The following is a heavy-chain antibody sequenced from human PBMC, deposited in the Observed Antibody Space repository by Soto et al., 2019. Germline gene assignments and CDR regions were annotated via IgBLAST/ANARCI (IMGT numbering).Heavy chain of an antibody. D-gene: IGHD6-19*01. J-gene: IGHJ4*02. CDR3: ARLTKYTSGWSTFDY. Sequence: QVQLQESGPGLLKPSETLSLTCSVSGGSINNYHWTWIRQPPGKGMEWIGWIFYSGNTNYSPSLESRVTISVDTSKNQFSLNSVTATDTAVYYCARLTKYTSGWSTFDYWGQGTLVTVSS. CDR2: IFYSGNT. V-gene: IGHV4-59*01. CDR1: GGSINNYH.